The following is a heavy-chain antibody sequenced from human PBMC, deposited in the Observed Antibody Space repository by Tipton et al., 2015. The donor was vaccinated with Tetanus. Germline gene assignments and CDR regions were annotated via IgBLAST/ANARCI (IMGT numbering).Heavy chain of an antibody. CDR2: SSSDGRST. J-gene: IGHJ5*02. Sequence: SLRLSCVASGFSLETFGINWVRQAPGKGLEWIAYSSSDGRSTFYADSVKGRYTISRDVAKNSLFLQMNSLRDEDTAVYYCVNFATSWGQGTLVTVSS. CDR1: GFSLETFG. CDR3: VNFATS. V-gene: IGHV3-48*03.